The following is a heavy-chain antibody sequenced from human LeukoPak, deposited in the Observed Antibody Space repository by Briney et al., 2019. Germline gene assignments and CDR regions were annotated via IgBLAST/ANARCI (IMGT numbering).Heavy chain of an antibody. V-gene: IGHV4-59*01. Sequence: PSETLSLTCTVSGRSISRYYWSWIRQPPGKGLEWIGYIYYSGITNYNPSLKSRVTISVDTSKNQFSLKLSSVTAADTAVYYCARALLWFGEFPPHYMDVWGKGTTVTVSS. CDR3: ARALLWFGEFPPHYMDV. J-gene: IGHJ6*03. CDR1: GRSISRYY. D-gene: IGHD3-10*01. CDR2: IYYSGIT.